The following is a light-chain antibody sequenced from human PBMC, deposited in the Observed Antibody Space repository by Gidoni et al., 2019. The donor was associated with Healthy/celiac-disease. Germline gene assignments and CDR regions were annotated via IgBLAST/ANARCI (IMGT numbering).Light chain of an antibody. CDR3: QQRSNWPPT. CDR2: DAS. CDR1: QSVSSY. V-gene: IGKV3-11*01. J-gene: IGKJ4*01. Sequence: PATLSLSPGERATLSCRASQSVSSYLAWYQQKPGQAPRLLIYDASNRATGIPARFGGSGSGTDFTLTISSLEPEDFAVYYCQQRSNWPPTFGGGTKVEIK.